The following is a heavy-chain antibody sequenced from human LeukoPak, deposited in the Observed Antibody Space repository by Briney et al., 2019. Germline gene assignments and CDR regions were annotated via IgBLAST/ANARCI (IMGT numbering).Heavy chain of an antibody. CDR2: INPSGGST. J-gene: IGHJ4*02. V-gene: IGHV1-46*01. Sequence: ASVKVSCKASGYTFTSYYMHWVRQAPGQGLEWMGIINPSGGSTSYAQKFQGRVTMTRDTSTSTVYMELSSLRSEDTAVYYCARRGYCSGGSWVSKCFDYWGQGTLVTVSS. D-gene: IGHD2-15*01. CDR3: ARRGYCSGGSWVSKCFDY. CDR1: GYTFTSYY.